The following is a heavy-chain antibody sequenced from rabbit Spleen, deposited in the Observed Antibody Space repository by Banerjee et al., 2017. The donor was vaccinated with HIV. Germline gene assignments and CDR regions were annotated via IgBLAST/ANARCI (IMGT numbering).Heavy chain of an antibody. V-gene: IGHV1S40*01. J-gene: IGHJ4*01. Sequence: QQLGESGGGLVKPGASLTLTCKASGFSFSSGYYMSWVRQVPGKGLEWIGCIGAGSGATYAASWAKGRFTISKTSSTTVTLQMTSLTAADTATYFCASAYSDIYFDLWGPGTLVTVS. CDR2: IGAGSGAT. D-gene: IGHD6-1*01. CDR3: ASAYSDIYFDL. CDR1: GFSFSSGYY.